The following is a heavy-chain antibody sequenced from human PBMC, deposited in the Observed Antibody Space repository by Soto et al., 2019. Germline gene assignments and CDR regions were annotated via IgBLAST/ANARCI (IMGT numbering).Heavy chain of an antibody. J-gene: IGHJ4*02. CDR2: IGAYNGNT. D-gene: IGHD2-15*01. CDR3: ARVPVGHYSGLFDY. Sequence: ASVKVSCKASGYTFTSYGSSWVRQAPGQGLEWMGWIGAYNGNTNYAQKLQGRVTMTTDTSTSTAYMELRSLRSDDTAVYYCARVPVGHYSGLFDYWGQGTLVTVSS. CDR1: GYTFTSYG. V-gene: IGHV1-18*01.